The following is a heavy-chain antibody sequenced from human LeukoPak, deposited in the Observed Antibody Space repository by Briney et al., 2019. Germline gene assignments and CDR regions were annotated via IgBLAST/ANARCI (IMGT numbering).Heavy chain of an antibody. J-gene: IGHJ3*02. D-gene: IGHD3-9*01. CDR2: IWDDGSNK. Sequence: GGSLRLSCAASGFTFSSYGMHWVRQAPGKGLEWVAVIWDDGSNKYYADSVKGRFTISRDNSKNTLFLEVNSLRAEDTAVYYCARDGNSGYGAFDIWGQGTMVTVSS. CDR3: ARDGNSGYGAFDI. CDR1: GFTFSSYG. V-gene: IGHV3-33*01.